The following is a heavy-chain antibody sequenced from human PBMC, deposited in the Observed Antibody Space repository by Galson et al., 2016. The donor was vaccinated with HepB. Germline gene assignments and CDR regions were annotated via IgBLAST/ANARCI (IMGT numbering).Heavy chain of an antibody. V-gene: IGHV3-23*01. J-gene: IGHJ3*02. CDR3: ARHHYRSSSRTHGFDI. Sequence: SLRLSCAASGFTFRSYAMSWVRQAPGKGLEWVSVIGGGDGGSTYHADSVKGRFAISRDNSKNTLYLQMNSLRAEDTAVFYCARHHYRSSSRTHGFDIWGQGKMVTVSS. CDR1: GFTFRSYA. CDR2: IGGGDGGST. D-gene: IGHD6-6*01.